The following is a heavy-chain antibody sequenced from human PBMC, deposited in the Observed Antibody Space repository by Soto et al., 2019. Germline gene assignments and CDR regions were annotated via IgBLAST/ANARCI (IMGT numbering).Heavy chain of an antibody. D-gene: IGHD2-21*01. Sequence: QVQLLQSGAEVKRPGTSVKVSCKAAAGTFRSYAMSWVRQAPGQGLEWMGGIIPMLGTPNYAQNFKGRLTITADESTRTAEMVLSSLRSEDTAVYYCAWSGVGVIAFRYHSYGMDAWAQVATGTVS. CDR1: AGTFRSYA. V-gene: IGHV1-69*01. J-gene: IGHJ6*02. CDR2: IIPMLGTP. CDR3: AWSGVGVIAFRYHSYGMDA.